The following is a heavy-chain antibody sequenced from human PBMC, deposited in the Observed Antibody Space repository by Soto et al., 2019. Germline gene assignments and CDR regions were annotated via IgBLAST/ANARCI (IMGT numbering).Heavy chain of an antibody. CDR2: INTYNGNT. CDR1: GYTFTSYA. J-gene: IGHJ4*02. CDR3: AREMVRGVGSDY. D-gene: IGHD3-10*01. Sequence: ASVKVSCKASGYTFTSYAMNWVRQAPGQGLEWMGWINTYNGNTKYAQKLQGRVTMTTDTSTSTAYMELRSLRSDDTAVFYCAREMVRGVGSDYWGQGTLVTVSS. V-gene: IGHV1-18*01.